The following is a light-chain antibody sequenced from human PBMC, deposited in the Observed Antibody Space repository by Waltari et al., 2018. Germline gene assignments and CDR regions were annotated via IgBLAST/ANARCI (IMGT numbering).Light chain of an antibody. CDR2: DAS. CDR3: QQRSSLLPVT. J-gene: IGKJ4*01. CDR1: QNGDNY. Sequence: EIVLTQSPGTVSLSPGERATLPCRASQNGDNYVALYQQRPGQPPKLLINDASNRATGVPARFSGSGSGTDFTLTISGLEPEDFAVYYCQQRSSLLPVTFGGGTKVEIK. V-gene: IGKV3-11*01.